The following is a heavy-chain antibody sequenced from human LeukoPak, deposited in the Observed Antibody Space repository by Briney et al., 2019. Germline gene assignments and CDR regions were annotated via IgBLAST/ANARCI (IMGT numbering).Heavy chain of an antibody. Sequence: GGSLRISCAASGFTFSSYGMHWVRQAPGKGLEWVAVISDDGSNKYYADSVKGRFTISRDNAKNSLYLQMNSLRAEDTALYYCAKDRVRLRSRYYFDYWGQGTLVTVSS. CDR3: AKDRVRLRSRYYFDY. D-gene: IGHD5-12*01. CDR1: GFTFSSYG. CDR2: ISDDGSNK. V-gene: IGHV3-30*18. J-gene: IGHJ4*02.